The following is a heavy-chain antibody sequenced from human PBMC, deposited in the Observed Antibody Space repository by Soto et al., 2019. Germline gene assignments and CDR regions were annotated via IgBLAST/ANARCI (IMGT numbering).Heavy chain of an antibody. Sequence: QVQLQESGPGLVKPSGTLSLTCAVSGDSLNNDNWWTWVRQSPGKGLEWIGETFRDGNTNYSPSLKGRVTISLDKSSNQFSLSLTSVTAADTAIYYCATAPNNTVVLVSWGQGTLVTVSS. CDR1: GDSLNNDNW. V-gene: IGHV4-4*02. J-gene: IGHJ4*02. D-gene: IGHD2-21*01. CDR2: TFRDGNT. CDR3: ATAPNNTVVLVS.